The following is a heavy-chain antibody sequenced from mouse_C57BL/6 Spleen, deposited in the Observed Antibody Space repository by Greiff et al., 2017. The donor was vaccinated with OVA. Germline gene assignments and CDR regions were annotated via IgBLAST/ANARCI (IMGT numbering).Heavy chain of an antibody. CDR1: GYTFTSYW. D-gene: IGHD1-1*01. CDR2: IDPSDSYT. CDR3: ARRADYNGYDY. V-gene: IGHV1-69*01. Sequence: QVQLQQPGAELVMPGASVKLSCKASGYTFTSYWMHWVKQRPGQGLEWIGEIDPSDSYTNYNQKFKGKSTLTVDKSSSTAYMQLSSLTSEVTAVYYYARRADYNGYDYWGQGTTLTVSS. J-gene: IGHJ2*01.